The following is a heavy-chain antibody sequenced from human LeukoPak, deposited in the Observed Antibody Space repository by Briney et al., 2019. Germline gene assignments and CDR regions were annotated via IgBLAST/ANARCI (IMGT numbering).Heavy chain of an antibody. D-gene: IGHD2-2*01. J-gene: IGHJ4*02. V-gene: IGHV2-5*02. CDR2: IYWDDDK. CDR3: AHSIHCSSTSCQPIPFDY. Sequence: SGATLVKPTQTLTLTCTFSGFSLSTSGVGGGWIRQPPGKALEWLALIYWDDDKRYSPSLKRRITITNDTSKNQVVLTMTNMDPVDTATYYCAHSIHCSSTSCQPIPFDYWGQGTLVTVSS. CDR1: GFSLSTSGVG.